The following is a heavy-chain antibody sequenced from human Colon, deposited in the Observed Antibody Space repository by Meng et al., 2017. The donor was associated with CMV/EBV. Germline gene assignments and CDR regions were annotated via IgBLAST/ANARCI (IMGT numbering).Heavy chain of an antibody. J-gene: IGHJ4*02. V-gene: IGHV4-38-2*02. CDR1: GYSISSGYY. Sequence: SETLSLTCTVSGYSISSGYYWGWIRQPPGKGLEWIGSIYHSGSTYYNPSLKSRVTISVDTSKNQFSLKLSSVTAADTAVYYCARADPSLAMYYFDYWGPGMLVTVSS. CDR2: IYHSGST. D-gene: IGHD3-16*01. CDR3: ARADPSLAMYYFDY.